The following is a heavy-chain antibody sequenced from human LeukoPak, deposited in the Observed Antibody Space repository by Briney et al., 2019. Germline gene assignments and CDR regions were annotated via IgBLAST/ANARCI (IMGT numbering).Heavy chain of an antibody. Sequence: PGGSLRLSCAASGFTFDDYAFHWVRQAPGKGLEWVSLISWDGGTIYYADSVRGRFTISRDNSKNSQYLRMNSLRAEDTALYYCAKGSGGAYYNYFEDWGQGTLVSVAS. CDR2: ISWDGGTI. D-gene: IGHD1-26*01. J-gene: IGHJ4*02. CDR1: GFTFDDYA. V-gene: IGHV3-43D*03. CDR3: AKGSGGAYYNYFED.